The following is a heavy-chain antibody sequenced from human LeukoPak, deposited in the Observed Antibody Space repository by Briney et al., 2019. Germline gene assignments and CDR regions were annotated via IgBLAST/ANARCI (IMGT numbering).Heavy chain of an antibody. V-gene: IGHV4-34*01. D-gene: IGHD5-18*01. J-gene: IGHJ4*02. CDR3: ARGRGYSYGYLPRYFDY. Sequence: PWETLSLTCAVYGGSFSGYYWSWIRQPPGKGLEWIGEINHSGSTNYNPSLKSRVTISVDTSKNQFSLKLSSVTAADTAVYYCARGRGYSYGYLPRYFDYWGQGTQVTVSS. CDR2: INHSGST. CDR1: GGSFSGYY.